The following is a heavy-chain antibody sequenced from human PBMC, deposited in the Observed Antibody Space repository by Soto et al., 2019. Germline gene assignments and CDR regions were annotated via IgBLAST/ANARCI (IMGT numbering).Heavy chain of an antibody. J-gene: IGHJ5*02. Sequence: QVQLVKSGGGVVQPGRSLRLSCVASGFTFSNHGMHWVRQAPGKGLEWVAVISFEGSIKYYTDSVKGRFTISRDDSKNTVYLQMNSLRAEDTAVYFCARDSGVGSCSGGSCYTSNWFDPWGQGTLVTVSS. V-gene: IGHV3-30*03. CDR1: GFTFSNHG. CDR2: ISFEGSIK. CDR3: ARDSGVGSCSGGSCYTSNWFDP. D-gene: IGHD2-15*01.